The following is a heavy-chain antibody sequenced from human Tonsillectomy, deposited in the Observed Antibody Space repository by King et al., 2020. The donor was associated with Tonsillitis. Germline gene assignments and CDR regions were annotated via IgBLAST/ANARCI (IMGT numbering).Heavy chain of an antibody. D-gene: IGHD3-3*01. CDR2: IRSKAYGGTT. Sequence: VQLVQSGGGLVQPGRSLRLSCTASGFTFGDYAMSWFRQAPGKGLEWVGFIRSKAYGGTTEYAASVKGRFTISRDDSKSIAYLQMNSLKTEDTAVYYCTRLYDFWSGYPRYWFDPWGQGTLVTVSS. CDR1: GFTFGDYA. V-gene: IGHV3-49*03. CDR3: TRLYDFWSGYPRYWFDP. J-gene: IGHJ5*02.